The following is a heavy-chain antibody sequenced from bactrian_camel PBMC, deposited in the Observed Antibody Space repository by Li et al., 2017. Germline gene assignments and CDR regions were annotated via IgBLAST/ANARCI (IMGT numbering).Heavy chain of an antibody. CDR2: IAYDGWVT. CDR1: GFQFSDYP. J-gene: IGHJ4*01. Sequence: DVQLVESGGDSVQAGGSLRLSCAASGFQFSDYPMSWVRQAPGKGLEWVAQIAYDGWVTRYHDSAKGRFTISRDNARNTLYLQMNSLKPEDTAMYYCAAGPRASYTGVCRFDYWGQGTQVTVS. CDR3: AAGPRASYTGVCRFDY. D-gene: IGHD6*01. V-gene: IGHV3S42*01.